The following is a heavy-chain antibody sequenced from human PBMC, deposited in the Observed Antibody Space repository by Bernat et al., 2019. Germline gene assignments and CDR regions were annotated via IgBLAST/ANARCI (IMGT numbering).Heavy chain of an antibody. J-gene: IGHJ6*02. V-gene: IGHV3-15*07. Sequence: EVQLVESGGGLVKPGGSLRLSCAAPGFTFSNAWMNWVRQAPGKGLEWVGHIKSKTDGGTTDYAAPVRGRFTISRDDSKNTLYLQMNSPETEDTGVYYCTTLDHRYYYGMDVWGQGTTVTVS. CDR1: GFTFSNAW. D-gene: IGHD1-14*01. CDR3: TTLDHRYYYGMDV. CDR2: IKSKTDGGTT.